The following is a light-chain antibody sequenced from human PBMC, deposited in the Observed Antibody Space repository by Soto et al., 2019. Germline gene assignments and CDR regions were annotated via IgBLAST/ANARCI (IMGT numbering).Light chain of an antibody. CDR2: AAS. J-gene: IGKJ1*01. Sequence: DIQMTQSPSSLSASVEDRVSITCRASQSISNHLNGYQQIPGKAPKLLIFAASSLQSGVPSRFSGSRSGPDFTLTISSLQPEDFATYYCQQSYSSPPTFGQGTKVDI. CDR3: QQSYSSPPT. CDR1: QSISNH. V-gene: IGKV1-39*01.